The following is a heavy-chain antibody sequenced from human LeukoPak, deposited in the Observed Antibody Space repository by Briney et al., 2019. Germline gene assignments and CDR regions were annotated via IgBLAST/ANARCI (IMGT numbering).Heavy chain of an antibody. CDR3: ARDYSRGYAWFDP. V-gene: IGHV4-31*03. CDR1: GDSISSGGYY. Sequence: SETLSLTCTVSGDSISSGGYYWSWIRQHPGKGLEWIGYIYYSGSAYYNPFLKGRVSISVDTSKNQFPLKLTSVAAADTALYFCARDYSRGYAWFDPWGQGILVTASS. CDR2: IYYSGSA. D-gene: IGHD5-12*01. J-gene: IGHJ5*02.